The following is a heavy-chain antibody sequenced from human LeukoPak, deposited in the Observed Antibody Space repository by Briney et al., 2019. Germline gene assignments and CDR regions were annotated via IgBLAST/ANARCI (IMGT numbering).Heavy chain of an antibody. V-gene: IGHV3-20*01. J-gene: IGHJ4*02. CDR1: GFTFDDYG. Sequence: GGSLRLSCAASGFTFDDYGMSWVRQAPGKGLEWVSGINWNGGSTGYADSVKGRFTISRDNAKNSLYLQMNSLRAEDTVLYHCARAGGFDWLSHPMDYWGQGTLVTVSS. CDR2: INWNGGST. CDR3: ARAGGFDWLSHPMDY. D-gene: IGHD3-9*01.